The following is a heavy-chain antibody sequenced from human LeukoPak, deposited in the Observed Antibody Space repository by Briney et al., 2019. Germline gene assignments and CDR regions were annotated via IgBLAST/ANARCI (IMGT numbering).Heavy chain of an antibody. CDR2: IRHDGNIE. V-gene: IGHV3-30*02. CDR3: AKKAPGDWVPLDS. CDR1: GFIFGSYG. D-gene: IGHD3-9*01. Sequence: GGSLRLSCAASGFIFGSYGMHWVRQAPCKGLEWVAYIRHDGNIEDYAESVKGRFIISRDNSKSTLYLQMNSLRIEDTAVFYCAKKAPGDWVPLDSWGQGTLVTVSS. J-gene: IGHJ4*02.